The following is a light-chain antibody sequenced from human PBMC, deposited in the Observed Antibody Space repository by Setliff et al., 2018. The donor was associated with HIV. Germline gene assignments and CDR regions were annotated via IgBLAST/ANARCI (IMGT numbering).Light chain of an antibody. CDR1: RSNIGDNI. CDR3: AAWDDSLNGVV. CDR2: SDN. J-gene: IGLJ2*01. Sequence: QSALTQPPSASGTPGQRVTISCSGSRSNIGDNIVSWYQQLPGTAPKLLIYSDNQRPSGVPDRFAGSKSGTSASLAISGLQSQDEADYYCAAWDDSLNGVVFGGGTKVTVL. V-gene: IGLV1-44*01.